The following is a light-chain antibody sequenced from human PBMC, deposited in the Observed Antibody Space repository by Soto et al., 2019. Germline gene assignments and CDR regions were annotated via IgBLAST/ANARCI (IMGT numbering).Light chain of an antibody. CDR1: QSVSNNY. J-gene: IGKJ3*01. Sequence: EIVLTQSPGTLSLSPGERATLSCRASQSVSNNYLAWYQQKPGQAPRLLIYGASNRATGIPDRFSGSGSGTDFTLTISRLEPEDFAVYYCQQRSTWPPFSFGPGTKVDI. CDR2: GAS. V-gene: IGKV3D-20*02. CDR3: QQRSTWPPFS.